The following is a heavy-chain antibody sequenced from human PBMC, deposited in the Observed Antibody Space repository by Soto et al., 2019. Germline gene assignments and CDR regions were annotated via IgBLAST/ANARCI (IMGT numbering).Heavy chain of an antibody. Sequence: SETLSLTCTVSGGSISSGDYYWSWIRQPPGKGLEWIGYIYYSGGTYYNPSLKSRVTISVDTSKNQFSLKLSSVTAADTAVYYCARGDSPYDFWSGYYPSHAFDIWGQGTMVTVSS. D-gene: IGHD3-3*01. J-gene: IGHJ3*02. CDR1: GGSISSGDYY. CDR2: IYYSGGT. CDR3: ARGDSPYDFWSGYYPSHAFDI. V-gene: IGHV4-30-4*01.